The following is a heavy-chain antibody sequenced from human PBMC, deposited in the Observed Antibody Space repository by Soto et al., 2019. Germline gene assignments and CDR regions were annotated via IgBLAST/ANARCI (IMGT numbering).Heavy chain of an antibody. CDR3: AREGGSGNYRYYAMDV. CDR1: GGTFSSYA. V-gene: IGHV1-69*12. Sequence: QVQLVQSGAEVKKPGSSVKVSCKASGGTFSSYAISWVRQAPGQGLEWMGGFIPIFGTANYAQKFQGRVTITADESTSTAYMELSSLRSEDTAAYYCAREGGSGNYRYYAMDVWGQGTTVTVSS. D-gene: IGHD3-10*01. CDR2: FIPIFGTA. J-gene: IGHJ6*02.